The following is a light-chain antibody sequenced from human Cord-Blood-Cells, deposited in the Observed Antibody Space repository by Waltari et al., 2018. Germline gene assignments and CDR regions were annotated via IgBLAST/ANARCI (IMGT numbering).Light chain of an antibody. CDR2: DVS. Sequence: QSALTQPASVSGSPGQSITISCTGTISDVGGYNYVSWYQQHPGKAPKLMIYDVSKRPSGVSNRFSGSKSGNTASLTISGLQAEDEADYYCSSYTSSSPLVFGTGTKVTVL. J-gene: IGLJ1*01. CDR3: SSYTSSSPLV. CDR1: ISDVGGYNY. V-gene: IGLV2-14*01.